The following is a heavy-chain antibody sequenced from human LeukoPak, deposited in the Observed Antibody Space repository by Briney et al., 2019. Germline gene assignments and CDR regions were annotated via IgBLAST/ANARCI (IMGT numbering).Heavy chain of an antibody. V-gene: IGHV1-3*03. J-gene: IGHJ4*02. Sequence: ALVKVSCKTSGYSFTSQDMHWVRQAPGQSLEWMGCINPGNGDTKYSQDLQGRVTITRDTSATTAYMELSSLRSDDMAVYYCTLYNYWGQGTLVTVSS. CDR1: GYSFTSQD. D-gene: IGHD2-2*02. CDR2: INPGNGDT. CDR3: TLYNY.